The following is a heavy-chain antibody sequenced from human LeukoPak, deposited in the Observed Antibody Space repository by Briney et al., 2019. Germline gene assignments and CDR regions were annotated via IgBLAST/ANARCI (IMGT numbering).Heavy chain of an antibody. Sequence: GGSLRLSCAASGVTFSTYAMSWVRQAPGKGLEWVAFIRYDGSNKYYADSVKGRFTISRDNSKNTLYLQMNSLRAEDTAVYYCAKPEALDITIFGVVIDLDFDYWGQGTLVTVSS. CDR1: GVTFSTYA. D-gene: IGHD3-3*01. CDR3: AKPEALDITIFGVVIDLDFDY. CDR2: IRYDGSNK. V-gene: IGHV3-30*02. J-gene: IGHJ4*02.